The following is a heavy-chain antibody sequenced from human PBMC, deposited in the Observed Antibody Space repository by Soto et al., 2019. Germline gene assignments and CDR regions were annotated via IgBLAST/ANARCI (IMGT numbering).Heavy chain of an antibody. Sequence: SVKVSCKASGGTFSSYAISWVRQAPGQGLEWMGGIIPISGTANYAQKFQGRVTITADESTSTAYMELSSLRSEDTAVYYCAREGGYSYGFDYWGQGTLVTVSS. CDR3: AREGGYSYGFDY. V-gene: IGHV1-69*13. CDR2: IIPISGTA. CDR1: GGTFSSYA. D-gene: IGHD5-18*01. J-gene: IGHJ4*02.